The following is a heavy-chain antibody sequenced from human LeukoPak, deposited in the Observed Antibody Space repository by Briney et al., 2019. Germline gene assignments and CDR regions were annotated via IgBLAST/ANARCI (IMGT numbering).Heavy chain of an antibody. CDR2: ISGSGGST. D-gene: IGHD2-2*01. V-gene: IGHV3-23*01. Sequence: AGGSLRLSCAASGFTFSSYAMSWVRQAPGKGLEWVSAISGSGGSTYYADPVKGRFTISRDNSKNTLYLQMNSLRAEDTAVYYCAKGGIVVVPAAHTYYWGQGTLVTVSS. CDR3: AKGGIVVVPAAHTYY. J-gene: IGHJ4*02. CDR1: GFTFSSYA.